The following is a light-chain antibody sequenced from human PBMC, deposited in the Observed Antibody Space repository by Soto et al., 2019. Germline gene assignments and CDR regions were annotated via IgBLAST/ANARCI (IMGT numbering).Light chain of an antibody. CDR3: SSYTTSSTVV. V-gene: IGLV2-14*01. CDR1: SSDVGNYHY. CDR2: DVS. Sequence: QSALTQPASVSGSPGQSITISCTGTSSDVGNYHYVSWYQQHPGKAPGLMIYDVSNRPSGVPNRFSGSKSGNTASLTISGLQAEDEADYYCSSYTTSSTVVFGGGTKVTVL. J-gene: IGLJ2*01.